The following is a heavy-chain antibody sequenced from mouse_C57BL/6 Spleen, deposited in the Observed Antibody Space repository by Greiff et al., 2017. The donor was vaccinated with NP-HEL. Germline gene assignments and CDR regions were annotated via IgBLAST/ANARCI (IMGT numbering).Heavy chain of an antibody. J-gene: IGHJ3*01. D-gene: IGHD2-4*01. V-gene: IGHV1-76*01. CDR3: ARDDYDWFAY. CDR2: IYPGSGNT. Sequence: QVQLQQSGAELVRPGASVKLSCKASGYTFTDYYINWVKQRPGQGLEWIARIYPGSGNTYYNEKFKGKAKLTAEKSSSTAYMQLSSLTSEDSAVYFCARDDYDWFAYWGQGTLVTVSA. CDR1: GYTFTDYY.